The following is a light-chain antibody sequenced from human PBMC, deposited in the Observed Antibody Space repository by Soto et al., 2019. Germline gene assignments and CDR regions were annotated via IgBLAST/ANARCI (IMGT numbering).Light chain of an antibody. CDR3: TSYTSNNTLNLL. CDR2: EVS. J-gene: IGLJ2*01. CDR1: SSDVGGYKY. V-gene: IGLV2-14*01. Sequence: QSALTQPASVCGSPGQSITISCTRTSSDVGGYKYVSWYQQHPGKAPKLMIYEVSYRPSGVSNRFSGSKSGNTAALTISGLQAEDEADYFCTSYTSNNTLNLLFGEGTKVTVL.